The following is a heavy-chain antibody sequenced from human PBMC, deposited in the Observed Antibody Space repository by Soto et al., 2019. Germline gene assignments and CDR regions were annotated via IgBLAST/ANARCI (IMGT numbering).Heavy chain of an antibody. J-gene: IGHJ4*02. CDR3: ASRYGGNFDY. V-gene: IGHV4-59*01. CDR2: IYYSGST. Sequence: QVQLQESGPGLVKPSETLSLTCTVSGGSINNYYWSWIRQPPGKGLEWIGYIYYSGSTNYNPSLKSLLSISVDTSKSPLSLKLSSVTAADTAAYYCASRYGGNFDYWGQGTLVTVSS. D-gene: IGHD1-26*01. CDR1: GGSINNYY.